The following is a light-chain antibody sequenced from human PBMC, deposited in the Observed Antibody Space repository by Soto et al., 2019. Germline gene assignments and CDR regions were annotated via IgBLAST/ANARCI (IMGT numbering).Light chain of an antibody. CDR2: EVS. V-gene: IGLV2-14*01. Sequence: QSALTQPASVSGSPGQSITISCTGTSSDVGGYNYVSWYQQHPGKAPKLMIYEVSNRPSGVSNRFSGSKSGNTASLTISGLKAEDEADYYCNSYTTGTTKFGGGTQLTVL. CDR1: SSDVGGYNY. J-gene: IGLJ3*02. CDR3: NSYTTGTTK.